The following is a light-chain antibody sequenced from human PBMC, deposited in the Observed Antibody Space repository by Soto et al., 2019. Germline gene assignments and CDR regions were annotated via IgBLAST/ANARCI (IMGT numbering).Light chain of an antibody. CDR2: DIS. V-gene: IGKV3D-15*01. CDR3: QQSNSWPLT. CDR1: QSVGSD. J-gene: IGKJ1*01. Sequence: EIVMTQSPDTLSLSPGERATLSCRARQSVGSDLAWYQQKPGQAPRLLIYDISTRATGVPTRISGSGSGTEFTLTISSLQSEDFAVYYCQQSNSWPLTFGQGTQVDIK.